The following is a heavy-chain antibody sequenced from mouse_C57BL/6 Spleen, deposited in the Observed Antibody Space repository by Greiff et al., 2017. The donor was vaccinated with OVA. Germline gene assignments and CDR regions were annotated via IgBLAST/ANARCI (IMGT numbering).Heavy chain of an antibody. CDR1: GYTFTSYW. J-gene: IGHJ4*01. CDR3: ARSCPSSRAMDY. V-gene: IGHV1-69*01. CDR2: IDPSDSYT. Sequence: QVQLQQPGAELVMPGASVKLSCKASGYTFTSYWMHWVKQRPGQGLEWIGEIDPSDSYTNYNQNFKGKSTLTVDKSSSTAYMQLSSLTSKDSAVYYCARSCPSSRAMDYWGQGTSVTVSS.